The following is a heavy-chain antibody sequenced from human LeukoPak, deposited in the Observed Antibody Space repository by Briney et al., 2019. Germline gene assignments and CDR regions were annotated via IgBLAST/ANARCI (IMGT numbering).Heavy chain of an antibody. D-gene: IGHD6-13*01. J-gene: IGHJ4*02. Sequence: PSETLSLTCTVSGDSLTNYHWTWIRQSPGKRMEWLGYVYYTGGTDYNPSLRSRVTMSLDTSKNQFSLTLRSVTAADTAVYYCASVYSLYDNWGQGILVIVSS. CDR2: VYYTGGT. CDR3: ASVYSLYDN. CDR1: GDSLTNYH. V-gene: IGHV4-59*01.